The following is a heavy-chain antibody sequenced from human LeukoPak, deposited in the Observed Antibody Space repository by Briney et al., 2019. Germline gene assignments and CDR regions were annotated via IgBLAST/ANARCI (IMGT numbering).Heavy chain of an antibody. CDR3: ARELSPRDGKGYYFDY. CDR2: IYSSGST. D-gene: IGHD2-21*02. Sequence: SETLSLTCTVSGGSISSGSYYWSWIRQPAGKALEWIGRIYSSGSTNYNPSLKSRVTISVDTSKNQSSLRLSSVTAADTAMYYCARELSPRDGKGYYFDYWGQGTLVTVSS. CDR1: GGSISSGSYY. J-gene: IGHJ4*02. V-gene: IGHV4-61*02.